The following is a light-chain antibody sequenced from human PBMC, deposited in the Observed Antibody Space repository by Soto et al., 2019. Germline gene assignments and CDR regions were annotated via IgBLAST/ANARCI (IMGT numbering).Light chain of an antibody. V-gene: IGKV1-33*01. Sequence: DIQMTQSPSSLSASVGDRVTISCQASQDISKYLNWYQQHPVKAPRLLIYDASSLDAGVPSRFSGSGSGTDFTFTIDSLQPEDIATYFCQQFDTLPPAFGQGTKLEIK. CDR3: QQFDTLPPA. CDR2: DAS. CDR1: QDISKY. J-gene: IGKJ2*01.